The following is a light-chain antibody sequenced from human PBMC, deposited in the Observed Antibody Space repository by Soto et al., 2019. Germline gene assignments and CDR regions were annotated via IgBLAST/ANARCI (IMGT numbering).Light chain of an antibody. V-gene: IGKV3-11*01. CDR2: DTS. Sequence: ELVLTQSPGILSLSPGERATLSCRASQSVSNYLLWFQQKPGQAPRLLIYDTSNRATGVPARFSGSGSGTDFTLTISSLEPEDFAVYYCQQRSVWPLTFGGGTKVDIK. CDR1: QSVSNY. J-gene: IGKJ4*01. CDR3: QQRSVWPLT.